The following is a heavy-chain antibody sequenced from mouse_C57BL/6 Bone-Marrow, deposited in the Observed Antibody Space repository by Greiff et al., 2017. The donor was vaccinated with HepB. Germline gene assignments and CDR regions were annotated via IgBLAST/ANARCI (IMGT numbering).Heavy chain of an antibody. CDR1: GYTFTSYW. CDR2: IDPSDSET. V-gene: IGHV1-52*01. D-gene: IGHD3-2*02. Sequence: QVQLKESGAELVRPGSSVKLSCKASGYTFTSYWMHWVKQRPIQGLEWIGNIDPSDSETHYNQKFKDKATLTVDKSSSTAYMQLSSLTSEDSAVYYCARGGSSGYVWFAYWGQGTLVTVSA. J-gene: IGHJ3*01. CDR3: ARGGSSGYVWFAY.